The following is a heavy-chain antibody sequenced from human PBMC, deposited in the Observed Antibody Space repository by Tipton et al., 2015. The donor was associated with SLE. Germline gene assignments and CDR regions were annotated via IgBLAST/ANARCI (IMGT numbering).Heavy chain of an antibody. Sequence: SLRLSCAASGFTFNSYTVNWVRQAPGKGLEWVSSITSGSSHIFYADSVKGRFTVSRGNTKNSLYLQMNTLRAEDTAIYYCARVTPSYYYYGMDVWGQGTTVTVSS. CDR1: GFTFNSYT. CDR3: ARVTPSYYYYGMDV. D-gene: IGHD4-23*01. J-gene: IGHJ6*02. CDR2: ITSGSSHI. V-gene: IGHV3-21*03.